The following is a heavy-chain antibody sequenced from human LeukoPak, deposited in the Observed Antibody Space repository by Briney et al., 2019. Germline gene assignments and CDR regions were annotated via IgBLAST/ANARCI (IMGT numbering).Heavy chain of an antibody. CDR3: ARVPYCSGGRCSSWIDH. CDR1: GFIFSSYG. J-gene: IGHJ4*02. Sequence: GGSLRLSCAASGFIFSSYGMHGVRQAPGKGLEWVALIWYDGTNEYYTDSVKGRFTISRANSKNTLYLQMNSLRAEDTAVYYCARVPYCSGGRCSSWIDHWGQGTLVTVSS. V-gene: IGHV3-33*01. CDR2: IWYDGTNE. D-gene: IGHD2-15*01.